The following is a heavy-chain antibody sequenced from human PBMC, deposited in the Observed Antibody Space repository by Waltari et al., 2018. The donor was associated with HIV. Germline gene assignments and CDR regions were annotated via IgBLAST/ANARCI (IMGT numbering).Heavy chain of an antibody. V-gene: IGHV1-2*02. CDR3: ARDSDPHSRVAATDY. CDR2: INPNRGGT. Sequence: QVQLVQSGAEVKKPGASVKVSCKASGYTFTGYYMHWVRQAPGQGLEWMGGINPNRGGTNYAQKFQGRVTMTRDTSISTAYMELSRLRSDDTAVYYCARDSDPHSRVAATDYWGQGTLVTVSS. J-gene: IGHJ4*02. CDR1: GYTFTGYY. D-gene: IGHD2-15*01.